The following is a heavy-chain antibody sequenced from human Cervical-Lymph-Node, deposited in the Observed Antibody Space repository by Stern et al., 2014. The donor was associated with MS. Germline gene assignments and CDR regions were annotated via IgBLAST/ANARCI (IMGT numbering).Heavy chain of an antibody. CDR2: ITWNSGSI. Sequence: EVPLGESGGGLVQPGRSLRLSCAASGFTFDDYAMHWVRQAQGTGLELVSVITWNSGSIGYADSVKGRFTISRDNAKNSLYLQMNSLRAEDTALYYCAKDRGLTMATNPVLNYWGQGTLVTVSS. CDR1: GFTFDDYA. V-gene: IGHV3-9*01. D-gene: IGHD5-24*01. CDR3: AKDRGLTMATNPVLNY. J-gene: IGHJ4*02.